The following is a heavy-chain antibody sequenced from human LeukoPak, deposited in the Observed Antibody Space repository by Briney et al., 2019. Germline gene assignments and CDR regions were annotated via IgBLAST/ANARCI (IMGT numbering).Heavy chain of an antibody. J-gene: IGHJ5*02. D-gene: IGHD1-26*01. CDR1: GASISDYY. Sequence: SETLSLTCTVSGASISDYYWSWIRQPPGRGLEWIGYMYYTGSTNYNPSLKSRLTISVDTSKNQFSLRLSSVTAADTAVYYCARDGCPTTKSGCVGNWFDPWGQGTLVTVSS. CDR3: ARDGCPTTKSGCVGNWFDP. CDR2: MYYTGST. V-gene: IGHV4-59*01.